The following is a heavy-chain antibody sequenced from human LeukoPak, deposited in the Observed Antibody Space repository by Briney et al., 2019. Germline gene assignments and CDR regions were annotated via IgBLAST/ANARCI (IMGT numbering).Heavy chain of an antibody. V-gene: IGHV1-2*02. CDR3: ARDWRDATIFGVVREVYFDY. Sequence: GASVKVSCKASGYTFTGNYMHWVRQAPGQGLEWMGWINPNSGGTNYAQKFQGRVTMTRDTSISTAYMELSRLRSDDTAVYYCARDWRDATIFGVVREVYFDYWGQGTLVTVSS. J-gene: IGHJ4*02. CDR2: INPNSGGT. CDR1: GYTFTGNY. D-gene: IGHD3-3*01.